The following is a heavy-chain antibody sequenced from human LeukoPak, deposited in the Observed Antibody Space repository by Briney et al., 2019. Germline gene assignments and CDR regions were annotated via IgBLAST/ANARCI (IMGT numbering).Heavy chain of an antibody. Sequence: ASVKVSCKASGYTFTSYGISWVRQAPGQGLEWMGWISAYNGNTNYAQKLQGRVTMTTDTSTSTAYMELRSLRSYDTAVYYCARSYYYDSSGYEFDYWGQGTLVTVSS. CDR2: ISAYNGNT. V-gene: IGHV1-18*01. CDR3: ARSYYYDSSGYEFDY. CDR1: GYTFTSYG. J-gene: IGHJ4*02. D-gene: IGHD3-22*01.